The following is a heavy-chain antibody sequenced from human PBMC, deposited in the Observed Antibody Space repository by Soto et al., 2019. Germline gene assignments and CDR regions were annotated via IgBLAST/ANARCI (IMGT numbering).Heavy chain of an antibody. CDR3: ARDNGNYGSGSFAH. CDR2: LSGTGDSA. D-gene: IGHD3-10*01. Sequence: EVQLLESGGGLVQPGGSLRLSCAASGFTFSSYALSWVRQAPGKGLEWVSALSGTGDSADYANSVKGRFTISRDDFKTTLYLVMSSLRVEDTAIYYCARDNGNYGSGSFAHWGQGTLVTVSS. CDR1: GFTFSSYA. J-gene: IGHJ4*02. V-gene: IGHV3-23*01.